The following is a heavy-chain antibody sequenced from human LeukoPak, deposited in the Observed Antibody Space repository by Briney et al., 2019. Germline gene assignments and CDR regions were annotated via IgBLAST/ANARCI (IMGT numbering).Heavy chain of an antibody. V-gene: IGHV1-2*02. CDR1: GYTFTGYY. Sequence: ASVKVSCKASGYTFTGYYMHWVRQAPGQGLEWMGWINPNSGGTNYAQKFQGGVTMTRDTSISTAYMELSRLRSDDTAVYYCARGKNYYDSSSLFGYWGQGTLVSVSS. J-gene: IGHJ4*02. D-gene: IGHD3-22*01. CDR2: INPNSGGT. CDR3: ARGKNYYDSSSLFGY.